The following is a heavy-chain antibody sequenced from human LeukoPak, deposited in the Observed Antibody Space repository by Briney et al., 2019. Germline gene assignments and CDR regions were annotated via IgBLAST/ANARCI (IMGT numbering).Heavy chain of an antibody. CDR3: TIDGVPTRTSRWYGYFDY. CDR2: IKSKTDGGTA. Sequence: PGGSLRLSCAASGFTFSNYAMNWVRQAPGKGLEWVGRIKSKTDGGTADFAAPVNGRFSISRDDSRNTVFLQMNSLRTEDTAVYYCTIDGVPTRTSRWYGYFDYWGQGTLVTVSS. D-gene: IGHD6-13*01. V-gene: IGHV3-15*01. J-gene: IGHJ4*02. CDR1: GFTFSNYA.